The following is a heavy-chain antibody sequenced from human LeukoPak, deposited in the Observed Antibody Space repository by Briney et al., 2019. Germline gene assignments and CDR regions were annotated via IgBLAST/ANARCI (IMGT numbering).Heavy chain of an antibody. V-gene: IGHV3-48*01. D-gene: IGHD2-15*01. CDR2: ISSSSSTL. CDR1: GFTCSSYS. CDR3: ARDPRGYCSGGSCLPGYGMDV. Sequence: GGSLRLSCAASGFTCSSYSMNWVRQAPGKALEWVSYISSSSSTLYYADSVKGRFTISRDNAKNSLYLQMNSLRAEDTAVYYCARDPRGYCSGGSCLPGYGMDVWGQGTTVTVSS. J-gene: IGHJ6*02.